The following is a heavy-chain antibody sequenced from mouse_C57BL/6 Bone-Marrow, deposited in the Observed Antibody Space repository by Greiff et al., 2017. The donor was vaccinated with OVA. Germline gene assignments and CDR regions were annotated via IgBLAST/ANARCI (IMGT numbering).Heavy chain of an antibody. CDR3: ECTGMVTMDCLGY. CDR1: DYEFPSHY. D-gene: IGHD2-2*01. J-gene: IGHJ2*01. Sequence: EVQVVESGAGLVQPGASLKLSCESTDYEFPSHYMSWVRQTPEKGLELVAAINRDGGSTYSPDTIERRFIISRDNTYTTLYLQMSSRRSEATALYYYECTGMVTMDCLGYGGQGKTPTVSA. CDR2: INRDGGST. V-gene: IGHV5-2*01.